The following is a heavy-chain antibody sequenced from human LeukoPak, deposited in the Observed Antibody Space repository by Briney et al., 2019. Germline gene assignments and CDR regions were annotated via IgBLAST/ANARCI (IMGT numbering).Heavy chain of an antibody. CDR2: VSGITTYI. D-gene: IGHD3-22*01. Sequence: GESLRLSCAASGFTFSAFTMNWVRQAPGKGLEWVSSVSGITTYINYADSVKGRFTISRDNSKNTLYLQMNSLRAEDTAVYYCASSGPYTYYYDSSGYYFRDYWGQGTLVTVSS. V-gene: IGHV3-21*04. CDR3: ASSGPYTYYYDSSGYYFRDY. J-gene: IGHJ4*02. CDR1: GFTFSAFT.